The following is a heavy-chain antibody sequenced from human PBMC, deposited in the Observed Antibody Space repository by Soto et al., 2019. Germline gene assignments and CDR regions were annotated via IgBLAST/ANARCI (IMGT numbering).Heavy chain of an antibody. J-gene: IGHJ4*02. D-gene: IGHD1-1*01. Sequence: EVQLVESGGGRVKPGGSLRLSCAVSGFTFSSCTRNWVRQAPGKGLEWVSSISSSGSMYYADSVKGRFTISRDNAKNSLYLQMNSLRAEDTAVYYCAREVQPVVRREYDYWGQGTLVTVSS. V-gene: IGHV3-21*01. CDR3: AREVQPVVRREYDY. CDR2: ISSSGSM. CDR1: GFTFSSCT.